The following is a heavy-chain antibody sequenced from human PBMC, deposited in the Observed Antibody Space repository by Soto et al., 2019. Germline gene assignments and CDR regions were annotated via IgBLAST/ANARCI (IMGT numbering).Heavy chain of an antibody. CDR3: ARGEGATTFSYYYYGMDV. CDR2: INPNSGGT. Sequence: ASVKVSCKASGYTFTGYYMHWVRQAPGQGLEWMGWINPNSGGTNYARKFQGRVTMTRDTSISTAYMELSRLRSDDTAVYYCARGEGATTFSYYYYGMDVWGQGTTVTVSS. CDR1: GYTFTGYY. J-gene: IGHJ6*02. V-gene: IGHV1-2*02. D-gene: IGHD1-26*01.